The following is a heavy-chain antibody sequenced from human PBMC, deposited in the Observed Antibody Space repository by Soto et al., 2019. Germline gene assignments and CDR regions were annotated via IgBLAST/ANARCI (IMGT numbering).Heavy chain of an antibody. J-gene: IGHJ4*02. CDR3: ARGIDY. CDR1: GFTFSTYW. Sequence: AGGSLRLSCAASGFTFSTYWMHWVRQVPGKGLVWVSRINNDGSSTTYADSVKGRFTISRDNPKNTLYLQMNSLRADDTAVYYCARGIDYWGQGTLVTVSS. D-gene: IGHD6-13*01. V-gene: IGHV3-74*01. CDR2: INNDGSST.